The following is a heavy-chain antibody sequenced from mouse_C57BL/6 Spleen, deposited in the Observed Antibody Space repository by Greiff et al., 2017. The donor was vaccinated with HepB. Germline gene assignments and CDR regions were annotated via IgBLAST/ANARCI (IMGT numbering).Heavy chain of an antibody. D-gene: IGHD2-2*01. J-gene: IGHJ2*01. V-gene: IGHV1-61*01. Sequence: QVQLKQPGAELVRPGSSVKLSCKASGYTFTSYWMDWVKQRPGQGLEWIGNIYPSDSETHYNQKFKDKATLTVDKSSRTAYMQLSSRTSEDSAVYYCARGRLPLDYWGQGTTLTVSS. CDR2: IYPSDSET. CDR3: ARGRLPLDY. CDR1: GYTFTSYW.